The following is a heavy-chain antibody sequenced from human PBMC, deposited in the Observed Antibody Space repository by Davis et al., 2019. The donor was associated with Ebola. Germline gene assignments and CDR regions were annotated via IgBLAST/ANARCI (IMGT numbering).Heavy chain of an antibody. CDR1: GFTSSAYS. CDR2: ISGSGGST. J-gene: IGHJ4*02. V-gene: IGHV3-23*01. CDR3: AKGGYFDSLEIDS. Sequence: GGSLRLSCAPSGFTSSAYSMNWVRQAPGKGLEWVSAISGSGGSTYYADSVKGWFTISRDNSKNTLYLKMTSLKAEDTAVYYCAKGGYFDSLEIDSWGQGTLVTVSS. D-gene: IGHD3-9*01.